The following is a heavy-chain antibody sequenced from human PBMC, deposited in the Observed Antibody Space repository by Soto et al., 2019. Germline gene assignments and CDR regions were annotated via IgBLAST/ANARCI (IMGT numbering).Heavy chain of an antibody. CDR3: GRNLRSGSYYGTFEY. CDR1: GCTFSSYA. V-gene: IGHV1-69*01. D-gene: IGHD1-26*01. CDR2: IIPIFGTA. Sequence: QVQLVQSGAEVKKPGSSVKVSCKASGCTFSSYAISWVRQAPGQGLEWMGGIIPIFGTANYAKKFQGRVTVNREESSRTAYMEPGSPRSEDTAVYFCGRNLRSGSYYGTFEYWGQGTLVTVAS. J-gene: IGHJ4*02.